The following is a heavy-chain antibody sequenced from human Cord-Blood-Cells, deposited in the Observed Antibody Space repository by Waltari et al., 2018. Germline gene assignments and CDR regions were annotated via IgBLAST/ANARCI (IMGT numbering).Heavy chain of an antibody. CDR2: ISSSSSYI. J-gene: IGHJ4*02. D-gene: IGHD6-19*01. CDR1: GFTFSSYS. V-gene: IGHV3-21*01. CDR3: ARDSSSGWLKY. Sequence: EVQLVESGGGLVKPGGSLRLSCAASGFTFSSYSMNWVRQAPGKVVEWVSSISSSSSYIYYADSVKGRFTISRDNAKNSLYLQMNSLRAEDTAVYYCARDSSSGWLKYWGQGTLVTVSS.